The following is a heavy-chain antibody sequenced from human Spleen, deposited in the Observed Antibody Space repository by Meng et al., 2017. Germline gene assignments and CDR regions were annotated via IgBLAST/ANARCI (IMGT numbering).Heavy chain of an antibody. CDR3: ARDWGRSGYSADAFDI. Sequence: SETLSLTCTVSGGSVSTSDYYWGWIRQPPGKGLEWIGYIYYIGTTNYNIYNPSLKSRVSISGDTSKNHFSLRLTSVTAADTAVYYCARDWGRSGYSADAFDIWGQGTMVTVSS. D-gene: IGHD5-12*01. CDR2: IYYIGTT. J-gene: IGHJ3*02. V-gene: IGHV4-61*03. CDR1: GGSVSTSDYY.